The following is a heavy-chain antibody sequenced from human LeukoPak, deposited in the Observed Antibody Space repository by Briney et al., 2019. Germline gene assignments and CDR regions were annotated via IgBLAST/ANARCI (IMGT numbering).Heavy chain of an antibody. D-gene: IGHD3-9*01. V-gene: IGHV3-23*01. Sequence: NPGGSLRLSCAGSGFIFRNYAMSWVRQAPGMGLEWVSAISGSGVGTNYADSVKGRFTISRDNSKNTLYLQMNSLRSEDTAVYYCAENGRDDHDKYFFDFWGQGTQVTVSS. J-gene: IGHJ4*02. CDR3: AENGRDDHDKYFFDF. CDR1: GFIFRNYA. CDR2: ISGSGVGT.